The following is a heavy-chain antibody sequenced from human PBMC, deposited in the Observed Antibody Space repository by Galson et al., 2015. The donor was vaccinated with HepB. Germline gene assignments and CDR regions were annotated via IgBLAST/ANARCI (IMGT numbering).Heavy chain of an antibody. CDR2: ISSDETRK. D-gene: IGHD2-2*02. CDR3: ARDEGFLGYCGTTNCYMDN. V-gene: IGHV3-30*04. J-gene: IGHJ4*02. CDR1: GFTFSSHA. Sequence: SLRLSCAASGFTFSSHAMHWVRQAPGKGLEWVAIISSDETRKYYGDSVKGRFSVSRVNSKNTLYLQMNSLRIEDTAVYYCARDEGFLGYCGTTNCYMDNWGQGTLVTVSS.